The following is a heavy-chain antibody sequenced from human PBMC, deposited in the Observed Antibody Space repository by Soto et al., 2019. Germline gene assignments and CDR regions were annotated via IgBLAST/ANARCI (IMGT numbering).Heavy chain of an antibody. V-gene: IGHV3-15*01. CDR1: GFTFSNAW. CDR3: TTEGVGDLDAFDI. J-gene: IGHJ3*02. CDR2: IKSKTDGGTT. D-gene: IGHD2-15*01. Sequence: GGSLRLSCAASGFTFSNAWMSWVRQAPGKGLEWVGRIKSKTDGGTTDYAAPVKGRFTISRDDSKNTLYLQMNSLKTEDTAVYYCTTEGVGDLDAFDIWGQGTMVTVSS.